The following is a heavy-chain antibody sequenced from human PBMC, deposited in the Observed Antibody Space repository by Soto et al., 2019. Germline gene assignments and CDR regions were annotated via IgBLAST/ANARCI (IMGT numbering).Heavy chain of an antibody. CDR3: ARDARDDSRTLLSDAFDI. V-gene: IGHV3-21*01. Sequence: GGSLRLSCAASGFTFSSYSMNWVRQAPGKGLEWVSSISGSGSYIYYADSVKGRFTISRDNAKNSLYLQMNSLRAEDTAVYYCARDARDDSRTLLSDAFDIWGQGTIVTVSS. CDR1: GFTFSSYS. CDR2: ISGSGSYI. J-gene: IGHJ3*02. D-gene: IGHD3-22*01.